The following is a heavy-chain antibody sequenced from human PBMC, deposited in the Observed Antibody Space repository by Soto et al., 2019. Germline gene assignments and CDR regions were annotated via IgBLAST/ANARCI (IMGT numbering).Heavy chain of an antibody. D-gene: IGHD3-22*01. J-gene: IGHJ6*03. Sequence: ASVKVSCKASGYTFTSYGISWVRQAPGQGLEWMGWISAYNGNTNYAQKIQGRVTMTTDTSTSTAYMELRSLRSDVTAVYYCARGDSRRYYYYMDVWGKGTTVTVSS. CDR2: ISAYNGNT. CDR3: ARGDSRRYYYYMDV. V-gene: IGHV1-18*01. CDR1: GYTFTSYG.